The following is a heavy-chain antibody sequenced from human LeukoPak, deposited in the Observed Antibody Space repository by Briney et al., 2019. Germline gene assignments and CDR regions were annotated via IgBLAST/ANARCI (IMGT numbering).Heavy chain of an antibody. D-gene: IGHD1-26*01. V-gene: IGHV5-51*01. CDR2: IYPGDSDT. CDR3: SVGATTSRFNF. Sequence: GESLKISCKGSGYSFNNYWIGWVRQKPGKGLEWMGIIYPGDSDTRYSPSFQGQVTISADKSIRTACLQWSSLKASDTAMYYCSVGATTSRFNFWGQGTLVTVSS. J-gene: IGHJ4*02. CDR1: GYSFNNYW.